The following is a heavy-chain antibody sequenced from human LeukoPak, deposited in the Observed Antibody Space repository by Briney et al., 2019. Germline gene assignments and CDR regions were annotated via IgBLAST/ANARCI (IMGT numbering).Heavy chain of an antibody. CDR3: ARRAGAYSDPYDY. V-gene: IGHV3-30*14. Sequence: PGGSLRLSCAASGFTFSSYAMHWVRQAPGKGLEWVAVISYDGSNKYYADSVKGRFTISRDNSKNTLYLQMNSLRAEDTAVYYCARRAGAYSDPYDYWGQGTLVTVSS. CDR2: ISYDGSNK. D-gene: IGHD4/OR15-4a*01. CDR1: GFTFSSYA. J-gene: IGHJ4*02.